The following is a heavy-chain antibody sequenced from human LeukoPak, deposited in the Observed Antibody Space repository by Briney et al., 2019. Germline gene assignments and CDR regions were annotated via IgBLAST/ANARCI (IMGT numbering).Heavy chain of an antibody. CDR1: GFTFSSYW. J-gene: IGHJ4*02. CDR3: ARGVPYASWSGPHYSDY. CDR2: IKQDGSEK. V-gene: IGHV3-7*01. Sequence: GGSLRLSCAASGFTFSSYWMSWVRQAPGKGLEWVANIKQDGSEKYYADSVKGRFTISRDNAKNSLYLQMNSLRAEDTAVYYCARGVPYASWSGPHYSDYWGQGTLVTVSS. D-gene: IGHD3-3*01.